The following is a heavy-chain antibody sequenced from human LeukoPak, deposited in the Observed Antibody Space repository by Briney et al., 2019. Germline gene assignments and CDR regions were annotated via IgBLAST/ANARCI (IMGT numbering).Heavy chain of an antibody. V-gene: IGHV1-2*02. J-gene: IGHJ3*02. CDR1: GYTFTGYY. CDR3: ASSQAAIDAFDI. CDR2: INPNSGGT. Sequence: APVKVSCKASGYTFTGYYMHWVRQAPGQGLEWMGWINPNSGGTNYAQKFQGRVTMTRDTSISTAYMELSRLRSDDTAVYYCASSQAAIDAFDIWGQGTMVTVSS.